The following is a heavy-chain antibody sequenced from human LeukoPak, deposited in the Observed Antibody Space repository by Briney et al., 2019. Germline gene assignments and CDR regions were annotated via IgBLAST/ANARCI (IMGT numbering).Heavy chain of an antibody. CDR2: INHSGST. CDR3: ARDYVNYYYYYGMDV. V-gene: IGHV4-34*01. J-gene: IGHJ6*02. CDR1: GGSFSGYY. D-gene: IGHD3-16*01. Sequence: PSETLPLTCAVYGGSFSGYYWSWIRQPPGKGLEWIGEINHSGSTNYNPSLKSRVTISVDTSKNQFSLKLSSVTAADTAVYYCARDYVNYYYYYGMDVWGQGTTVTVSS.